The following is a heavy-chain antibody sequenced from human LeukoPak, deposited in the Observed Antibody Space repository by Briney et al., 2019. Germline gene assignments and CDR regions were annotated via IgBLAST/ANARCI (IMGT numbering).Heavy chain of an antibody. D-gene: IGHD2-2*01. V-gene: IGHV3-30*02. CDR2: IRYDGSNK. CDR3: AKGRRGVVSYYFDY. Sequence: PGGSLRLSCAASGFTFSSYGMHWVRQAPGKGLEWVAFIRYDGSNKYYADSVKGRFTISRDNSKNTLYLQMNSLRAEDTAVYYCAKGRRGVVSYYFDYWGQGTLVTVSS. J-gene: IGHJ4*02. CDR1: GFTFSSYG.